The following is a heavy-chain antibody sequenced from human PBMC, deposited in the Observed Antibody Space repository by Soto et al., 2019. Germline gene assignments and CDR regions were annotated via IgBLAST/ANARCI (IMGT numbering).Heavy chain of an antibody. CDR3: ARDHKGGYYYYGMDV. Sequence: EVQLVESGGGLVQPGGSLRLSCAASGFTFSSYEMNWVRQAPGKGLEWVSYISSSGSTIYYADSVKGRFTISRDNAKNSLYLQMNSLRAEDTAVYYCARDHKGGYYYYGMDVWGQETTVTVSS. CDR1: GFTFSSYE. CDR2: ISSSGSTI. J-gene: IGHJ6*02. V-gene: IGHV3-48*03.